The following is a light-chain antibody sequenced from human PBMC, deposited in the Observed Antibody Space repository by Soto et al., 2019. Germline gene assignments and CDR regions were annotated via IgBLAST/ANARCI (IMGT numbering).Light chain of an antibody. CDR3: QFSDSSNVV. V-gene: IGLV6-57*02. CDR1: SGSIASNY. Sequence: NFMLTQPHSVSESPGKTVTISCTGSSGSIASNYVQWYQQRPGSAPTTVIYEDNQRPSGVPDRFSGSIDSSSNSASLTISGLKTEDEADYYRQFSDSSNVVFGGATKLT. J-gene: IGLJ2*01. CDR2: EDN.